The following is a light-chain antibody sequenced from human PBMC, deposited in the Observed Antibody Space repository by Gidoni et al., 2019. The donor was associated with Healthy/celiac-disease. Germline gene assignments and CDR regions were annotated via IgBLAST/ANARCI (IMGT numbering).Light chain of an antibody. CDR1: HSVSSY. CDR2: KAS. J-gene: IGKJ4*01. V-gene: IGKV3-11*01. Sequence: EIVLTQYPATLSLSPVERATPSCSASHSVSSYLAWYQQKPGQAPRLLMYKASSGSGTDFTLTISRLEDEDFAVYYCQQRSNWPLTFGGGTKVEIK. CDR3: QQRSNWPLT.